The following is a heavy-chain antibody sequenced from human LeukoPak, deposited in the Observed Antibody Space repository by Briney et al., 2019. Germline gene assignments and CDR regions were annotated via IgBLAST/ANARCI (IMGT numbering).Heavy chain of an antibody. Sequence: ASVKVSCKASGYTFTSYAMHWVRQAPGQRLEWMGWINAGNGNTKYSQKFQGRVTITRDTSASTAYMELSSLRSEDTAVYYCARDRQWLVPGARFDYWGQGTLVTVSS. V-gene: IGHV1-3*01. CDR1: GYTFTSYA. CDR3: ARDRQWLVPGARFDY. CDR2: INAGNGNT. J-gene: IGHJ4*02. D-gene: IGHD6-19*01.